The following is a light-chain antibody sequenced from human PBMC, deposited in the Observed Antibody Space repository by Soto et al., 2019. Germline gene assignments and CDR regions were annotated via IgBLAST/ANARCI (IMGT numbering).Light chain of an antibody. CDR3: QQLNSYPRT. J-gene: IGKJ1*01. CDR2: AAS. Sequence: GDRVTIPCRASQGIRSFLAWYQQKPGKAPKLLIYAASTLQSGVPSRFSGSGSGTEFALTISSLQPEDFATYYCQQLNSYPRTFGQGTKVEIK. CDR1: QGIRSF. V-gene: IGKV1-9*01.